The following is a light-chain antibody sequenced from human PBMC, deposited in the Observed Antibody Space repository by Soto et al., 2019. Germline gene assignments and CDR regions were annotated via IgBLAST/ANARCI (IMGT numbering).Light chain of an antibody. CDR1: QSVRSS. CDR3: QQRSNWPPEVT. V-gene: IGKV3-11*01. CDR2: DAS. J-gene: IGKJ3*01. Sequence: EIVLTQSPDTLSLTRGERATLSCRASQSVRSSLAWYQQKPGQAPRLLIYDASNRATGIPARFSGSGSGTDFTRTISSLEPEDFAVYYCQQRSNWPPEVTFGPGTKVDIK.